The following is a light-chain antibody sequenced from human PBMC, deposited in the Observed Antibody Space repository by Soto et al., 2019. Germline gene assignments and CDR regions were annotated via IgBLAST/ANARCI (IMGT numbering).Light chain of an antibody. Sequence: QSALTQPASVSGSPGQSITISCTGTSSDVGGSGLVSWYQFHPGKAPKLLIFEGFKRPSGVSNRFSGSKSGSTASLTISGLQAEDEADYYCCSYAGRSTWDVVFGGGTQLPS. CDR2: EGF. V-gene: IGLV2-23*01. J-gene: IGLJ2*01. CDR1: SSDVGGSGL. CDR3: CSYAGRSTWDVV.